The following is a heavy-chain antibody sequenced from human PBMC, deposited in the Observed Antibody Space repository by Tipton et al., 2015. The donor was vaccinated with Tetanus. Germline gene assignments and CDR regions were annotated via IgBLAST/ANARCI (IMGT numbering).Heavy chain of an antibody. Sequence: LRLSCTVSGGSISNTYWSWIRQPPGKGLEWIGYIYYSASVHYNRSLRTRVTMSADTSKNQLFLNLSSVSAADTAVYYCARIRQVGKPGPFFDYWGQGTLVTVSS. CDR2: IYYSASV. D-gene: IGHD7-27*01. J-gene: IGHJ4*02. CDR3: ARIRQVGKPGPFFDY. V-gene: IGHV4-59*08. CDR1: GGSISNTY.